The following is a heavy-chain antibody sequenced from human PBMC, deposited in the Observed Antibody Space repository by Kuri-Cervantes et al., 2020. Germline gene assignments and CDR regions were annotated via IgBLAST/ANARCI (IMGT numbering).Heavy chain of an antibody. V-gene: IGHV4-39*01. Sequence: SETLSLTCTVSGGSISSSSYYWGWIRQPPGKGLEWIGSIYYSGSTYYNPSLKSRVTISVDTSKNQFSLKLSSVTAADTAMYYCAKADANGDFDYWGQGTLVTVSS. CDR1: GGSISSSSYY. J-gene: IGHJ4*02. CDR2: IYYSGST. D-gene: IGHD4-17*01. CDR3: AKADANGDFDY.